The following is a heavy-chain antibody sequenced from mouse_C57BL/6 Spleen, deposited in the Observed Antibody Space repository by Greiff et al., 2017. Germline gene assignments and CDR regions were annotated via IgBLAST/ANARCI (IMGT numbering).Heavy chain of an antibody. D-gene: IGHD1-1*01. CDR3: ARRDYYGGRYYFDY. Sequence: QVQLQQPGAELVMPGASVKLSCKASGYTFTSYWMHWVKQRPGQGLEWIGEIDPSDSYTNYNQKFKGKATLTVDKSSSTAYMQLSSLTSEDSAVYYCARRDYYGGRYYFDYWGQGTTVTVSA. V-gene: IGHV1-69*01. CDR1: GYTFTSYW. J-gene: IGHJ2*01. CDR2: IDPSDSYT.